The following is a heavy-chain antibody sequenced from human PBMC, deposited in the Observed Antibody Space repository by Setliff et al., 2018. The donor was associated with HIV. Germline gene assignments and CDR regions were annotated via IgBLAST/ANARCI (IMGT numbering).Heavy chain of an antibody. CDR2: IDYSGSA. CDR1: GGSISSGIHY. CDR3: ATADNFGSGTFFPFDCFDI. D-gene: IGHD3-10*01. V-gene: IGHV4-31*03. J-gene: IGHJ3*02. Sequence: SETLSLTCSVSGGSISSGIHYWNWIRQHQGKGLEWSGYIDYSGSAYYNPSLESRITISLDRSQNHFSLDLSSVTAAYTAVYYCATADNFGSGTFFPFDCFDIWGQGTMVTVSS.